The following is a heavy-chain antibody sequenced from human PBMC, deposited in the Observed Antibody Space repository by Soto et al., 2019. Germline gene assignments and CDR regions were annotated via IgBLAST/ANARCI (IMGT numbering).Heavy chain of an antibody. V-gene: IGHV4-31*03. J-gene: IGHJ4*02. CDR3: ARANAGYSYGEIGY. CDR2: IYYSGST. D-gene: IGHD5-18*01. Sequence: QVQLQESGPGLVKPSQTLSLTCTVSGGSISSGGYYWSWIRQHPGKGLEWIGYIYYSGSTYYNPSPKSRVTISVDTSKNQFSLKLHSVTAADTAVYDWARANAGYSYGEIGYWGQGTLVTVSS. CDR1: GGSISSGGYY.